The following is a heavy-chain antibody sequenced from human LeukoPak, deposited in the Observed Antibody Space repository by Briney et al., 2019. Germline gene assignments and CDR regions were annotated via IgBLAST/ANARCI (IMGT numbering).Heavy chain of an antibody. CDR1: GYTFSNFG. V-gene: IGHV1-2*02. J-gene: IGHJ4*02. Sequence: GASVKVSCKASGYTFSNFGISWVRPAPGQGLEWMGWINPNSGGTNYAQKFQGRVTMTRDTSISTAFMELSRLRSDDTAVYYCARDEMDYYGSGSYYYDYWGQGTLVTVSS. CDR2: INPNSGGT. D-gene: IGHD3-10*01. CDR3: ARDEMDYYGSGSYYYDY.